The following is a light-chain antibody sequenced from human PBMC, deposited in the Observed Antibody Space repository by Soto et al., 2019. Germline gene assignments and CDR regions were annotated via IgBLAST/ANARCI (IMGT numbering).Light chain of an antibody. J-gene: IGKJ2*01. CDR2: DAS. CDR3: QQYNNWPPT. V-gene: IGKV3D-15*01. CDR1: QSVSSN. Sequence: EIVMTQSPATLSVSPGERATLSCRASQSVSSNLAWYQQKPGQAPRLLIYDASTRATGIPARFSGSGSGTDIPLTISLLPSEDVSVYYRQQYNNWPPTFGQGTKLEIK.